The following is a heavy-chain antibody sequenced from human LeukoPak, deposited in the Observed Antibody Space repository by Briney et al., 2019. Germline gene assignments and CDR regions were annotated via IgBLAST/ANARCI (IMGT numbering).Heavy chain of an antibody. CDR3: AVALVVAGLTD. V-gene: IGHV4-59*01. CDR1: GGSISSYY. Sequence: PSETLSLTCTVSGGSISSYYWSWIRQYPGKGLESIGYIDYSGYTNYNPSLKSRVTISLDTSKKQFSLKLTSVTAADTAVYYCAVALVVAGLTDWGQGTLVTVSS. J-gene: IGHJ4*02. CDR2: IDYSGYT. D-gene: IGHD6-19*01.